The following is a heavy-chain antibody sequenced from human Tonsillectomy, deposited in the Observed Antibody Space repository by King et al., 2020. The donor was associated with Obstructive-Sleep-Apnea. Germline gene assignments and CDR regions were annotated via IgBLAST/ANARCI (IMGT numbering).Heavy chain of an antibody. Sequence: VQLVESGGGVVQPGRSLRLSCAASGFTFSSYAMHWVRQAPGKGLEWVAVISYDGSNKYYADSVKGRFTISRDNSKNTLYLQMNSLRAEDTAVYYCASIPYCGGDCYLWLPRRHYYYYGMDVWGQGTTVTVSS. D-gene: IGHD2-21*02. V-gene: IGHV3-30-3*01. CDR2: ISYDGSNK. J-gene: IGHJ6*02. CDR3: ASIPYCGGDCYLWLPRRHYYYYGMDV. CDR1: GFTFSSYA.